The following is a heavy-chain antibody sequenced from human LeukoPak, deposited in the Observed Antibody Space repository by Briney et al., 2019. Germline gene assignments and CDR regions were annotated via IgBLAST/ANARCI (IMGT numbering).Heavy chain of an antibody. CDR2: IYPGDSDT. D-gene: IGHD6-19*01. J-gene: IGHJ5*02. CDR1: GYSFTSYW. Sequence: GEALKISCKGSGYSFTSYWIGWVRHMPRKGLEWMGMIYPGDSDTRYSPSFQGQVTISADKSISTAYLQWSSLKASDTAMYYCARRVAVGWFDPWGQGTLVTVSS. CDR3: ARRVAVGWFDP. V-gene: IGHV5-51*01.